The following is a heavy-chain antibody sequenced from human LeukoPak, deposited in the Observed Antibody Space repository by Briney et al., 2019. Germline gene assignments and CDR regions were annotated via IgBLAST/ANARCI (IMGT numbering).Heavy chain of an antibody. CDR3: ARGISETYYYDSSGTGGFDP. D-gene: IGHD3-22*01. J-gene: IGHJ5*02. CDR1: GGTFSSYA. V-gene: IGHV1-69*05. Sequence: SVKVSCKASGGTFSSYAISWVRQAPGQGLEWMGGFIPIFGTANYAQKFQGRVTITTDESTSTAYMELSSLRSEDTAVYYCARGISETYYYDSSGTGGFDPWGQGTLVTVSS. CDR2: FIPIFGTA.